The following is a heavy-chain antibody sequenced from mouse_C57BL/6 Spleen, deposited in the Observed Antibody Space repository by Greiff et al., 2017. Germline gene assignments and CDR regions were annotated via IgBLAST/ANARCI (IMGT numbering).Heavy chain of an antibody. CDR2: IDPDDGDT. CDR3: GRGAYGGSNYAMDY. Sequence: VQLQQPGAELVKPGASVKLSCTASGFTFKDYYMHWVQQRTEQGLEWIGRIDPDDGDTKYAPHFQGKATLTVDTSSTTAYLQLSSLTTEDTAVNYCGRGAYGGSNYAMDYWGQGTSVTVSS. CDR1: GFTFKDYY. D-gene: IGHD1-1*01. J-gene: IGHJ4*01. V-gene: IGHV14-2*01.